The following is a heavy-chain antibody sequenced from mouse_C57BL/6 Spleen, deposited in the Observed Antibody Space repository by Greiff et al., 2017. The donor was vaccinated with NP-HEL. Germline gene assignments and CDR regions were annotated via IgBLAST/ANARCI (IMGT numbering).Heavy chain of an antibody. V-gene: IGHV1-47*01. Sequence: QVQLKQSGAELVKPGASVKMSCKASGYTFTTYPIEWMKQNHGKSLEWIGNFHPYNDDTKYNEKFKGKATLTVDKSSSTAYLELSRVTTDDSAVYYCARGDWDGAMDDWGQGTSVTVSS. J-gene: IGHJ4*01. CDR2: FHPYNDDT. D-gene: IGHD4-1*01. CDR1: GYTFTTYP. CDR3: ARGDWDGAMDD.